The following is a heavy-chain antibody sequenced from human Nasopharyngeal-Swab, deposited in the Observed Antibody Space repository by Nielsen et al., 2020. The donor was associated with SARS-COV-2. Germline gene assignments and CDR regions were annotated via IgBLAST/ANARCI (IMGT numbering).Heavy chain of an antibody. CDR2: IHYSGST. D-gene: IGHD6-13*01. V-gene: IGHV4-59*08. Sequence: SETLSLTCTVSGASITTSYWSWIRQPPGKGLEWIGYIHYSGSTNYNPSLKSRVTISKDTSKNQFSLNLNSVTAADTAVNYCATHPRGQLDPFDYWGQGSLVTVSS. J-gene: IGHJ4*02. CDR3: ATHPRGQLDPFDY. CDR1: GASITTSY.